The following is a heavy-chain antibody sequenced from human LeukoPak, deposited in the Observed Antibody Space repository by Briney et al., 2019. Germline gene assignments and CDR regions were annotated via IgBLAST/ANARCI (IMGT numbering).Heavy chain of an antibody. V-gene: IGHV4-39*07. CDR3: ARDYGDYAVGFDP. CDR1: GFTFSSYG. D-gene: IGHD4-17*01. Sequence: GSLRLSCAASGFTFSSYGMHWVRQPPGKGLEWIGSIYYSGSTYYNPSLKSRVTISVDTSKNQFSLKLSSVTAADTAVYYCARDYGDYAVGFDPWGQGTLVTVSS. J-gene: IGHJ5*02. CDR2: IYYSGST.